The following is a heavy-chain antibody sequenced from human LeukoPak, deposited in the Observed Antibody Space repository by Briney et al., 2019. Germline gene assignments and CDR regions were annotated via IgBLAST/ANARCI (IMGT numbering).Heavy chain of an antibody. D-gene: IGHD3-3*01. V-gene: IGHV1-58*01. CDR3: AADVYYDFWSGYYHLSY. Sequence: ASVKVSCKASGFTFTSSAVQWVRQARGQRLEWIGWIVVGSGNTNYAQKFQERVTITRDMSTSTAYMKLSSLRSEDTAVYYCAADVYYDFWSGYYHLSYWGQGTLVTVSS. CDR1: GFTFTSSA. J-gene: IGHJ4*02. CDR2: IVVGSGNT.